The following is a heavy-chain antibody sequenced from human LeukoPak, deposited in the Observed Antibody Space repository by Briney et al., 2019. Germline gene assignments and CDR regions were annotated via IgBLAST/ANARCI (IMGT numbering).Heavy chain of an antibody. Sequence: ASVKVSCKASGYTFPSYGIRWVRQAPGQGLEWMGWISAYNGNTNYAQKLQGRVTMTTDTSTSTAYMELRSLRSDDTAVYYCARYRENAVEAFDIWGQGTMVTVSS. D-gene: IGHD2-2*01. V-gene: IGHV1-18*01. CDR3: ARYRENAVEAFDI. CDR2: ISAYNGNT. J-gene: IGHJ3*02. CDR1: GYTFPSYG.